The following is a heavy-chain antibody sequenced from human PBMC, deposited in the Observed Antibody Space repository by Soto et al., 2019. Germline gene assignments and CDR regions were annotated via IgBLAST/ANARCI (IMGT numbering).Heavy chain of an antibody. V-gene: IGHV3-23*01. CDR3: ARDNGPIVVVPASIYWLDP. CDR1: GFTFSSYA. J-gene: IGHJ5*02. CDR2: ISGSGGST. Sequence: GGSLRLSCAASGFTFSSYAMSWVRQAPGKGLEWVSAISGSGGSTYYADSVKGRFTISRDNAKNSLYLQMNSLRAEDTAVYYCARDNGPIVVVPASIYWLDPWGQGTLVTVSS. D-gene: IGHD2-2*01.